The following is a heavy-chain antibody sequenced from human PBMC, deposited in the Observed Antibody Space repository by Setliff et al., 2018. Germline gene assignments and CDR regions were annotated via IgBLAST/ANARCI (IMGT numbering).Heavy chain of an antibody. V-gene: IGHV3-48*01. CDR1: GFTFSNYG. J-gene: IGHJ3*02. D-gene: IGHD3-22*01. Sequence: GGSLRLSCVTSGFTFSNYGMTWVRRAPGKGLEWISYISTSSTIIYYADSVKGRFTISRDNANHSLHLQMNSLRAEDTAVYFCARDRISRYYDSGAHAFDIWGQGTMVTVSS. CDR2: ISTSSTII. CDR3: ARDRISRYYDSGAHAFDI.